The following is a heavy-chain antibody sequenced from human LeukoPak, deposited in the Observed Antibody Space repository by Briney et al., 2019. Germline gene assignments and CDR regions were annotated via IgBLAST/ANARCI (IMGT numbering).Heavy chain of an antibody. Sequence: ASVKVSCKASGYTFTGYYMHWVRQAPGQGLEWMGWINPNSGGTNYAQKFQGRVTMTRDTSISTAHMELSRLRSDDTAVYYCARGLLSYCSGGSCYSANFDYWGQGTLVTVSS. D-gene: IGHD2-15*01. V-gene: IGHV1-2*02. CDR3: ARGLLSYCSGGSCYSANFDY. CDR1: GYTFTGYY. J-gene: IGHJ4*02. CDR2: INPNSGGT.